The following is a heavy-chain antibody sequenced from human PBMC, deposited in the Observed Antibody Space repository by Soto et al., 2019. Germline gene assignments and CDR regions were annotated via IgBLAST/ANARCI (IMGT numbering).Heavy chain of an antibody. V-gene: IGHV1-18*01. Sequence: GQLVQSGAEVKRPGAAVKVSCRASGYTFTSYGISWVRQAPGQGLEWMGWISAYKGDTKLSQKFEARVSMTTDTSTNTAYMDLRSLRSEDTADYYCASDSFTHQAMVTWAFDIWGQGTLVTVSS. CDR2: ISAYKGDT. D-gene: IGHD5-18*01. CDR3: ASDSFTHQAMVTWAFDI. CDR1: GYTFTSYG. J-gene: IGHJ3*02.